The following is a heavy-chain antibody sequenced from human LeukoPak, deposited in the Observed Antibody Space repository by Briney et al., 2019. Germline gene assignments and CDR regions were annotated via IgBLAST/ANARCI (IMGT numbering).Heavy chain of an antibody. CDR3: AGCGQQWLRAGDYFDY. CDR1: GFTFSSYS. D-gene: IGHD6-19*01. Sequence: GGSLRLSCAASGFTFSSYSMNWVRQAPGKGLEWVSSISSSSSYIYYADSVKGRFTISRDNAKNSLYLQMNSLRAEHTAVYYCAGCGQQWLRAGDYFDYWGQGTLVTVSS. CDR2: ISSSSSYI. J-gene: IGHJ4*02. V-gene: IGHV3-21*01.